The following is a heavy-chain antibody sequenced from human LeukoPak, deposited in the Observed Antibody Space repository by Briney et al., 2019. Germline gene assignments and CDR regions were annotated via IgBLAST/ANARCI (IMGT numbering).Heavy chain of an antibody. Sequence: GGSLRLSCAASGFTFSSYSMNWVRQAPGKGLEWVSYISSSSSTIYYADSVKGRYTISRDNAKNSLYLQMNSLRAEDTAVYYCASLDSSGYYSVRHRNWFDPWGQGTLVTVSS. CDR2: ISSSSSTI. J-gene: IGHJ5*02. CDR1: GFTFSSYS. CDR3: ASLDSSGYYSVRHRNWFDP. V-gene: IGHV3-48*04. D-gene: IGHD3-22*01.